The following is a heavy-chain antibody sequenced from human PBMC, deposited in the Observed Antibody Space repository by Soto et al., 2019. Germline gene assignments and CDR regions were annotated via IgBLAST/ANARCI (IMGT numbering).Heavy chain of an antibody. D-gene: IGHD1-7*01. CDR2: IIPIFGTA. Sequence: QVQLVQSGAEVKKPGSSVKVSCKASGGTFSSYAISWVRQAPGQGLEWMGGIIPIFGTANYAQKFQGRVTITADESTSTAHMELSSLRSEDTAVYYCASGDPNWNYVAEYFQHWGQGTLVTVSS. J-gene: IGHJ1*01. CDR3: ASGDPNWNYVAEYFQH. V-gene: IGHV1-69*12. CDR1: GGTFSSYA.